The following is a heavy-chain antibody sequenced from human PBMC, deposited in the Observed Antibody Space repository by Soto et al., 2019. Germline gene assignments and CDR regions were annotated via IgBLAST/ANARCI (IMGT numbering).Heavy chain of an antibody. D-gene: IGHD1-26*01. V-gene: IGHV3-30*18. CDR2: ISYDGSNK. CDR1: GFTFSSYG. CDR3: AKLVGATTPPHDY. J-gene: IGHJ4*02. Sequence: GGSLRLSCAASGFTFSSYGMHWVRQAPGKGLEWVAVISYDGSNKYYADSVKGRFTISRDNSKNTLYLQMNSLRAEDTAVYYCAKLVGATTPPHDYWGQGTLVTVSS.